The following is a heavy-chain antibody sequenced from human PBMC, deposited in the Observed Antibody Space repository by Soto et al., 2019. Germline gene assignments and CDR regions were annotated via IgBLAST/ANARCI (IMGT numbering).Heavy chain of an antibody. CDR2: IYSGGST. CDR3: ARAGSLGLYYYYGMDV. Sequence: EVQLVESGGGLVQPGGSLRLSCAASGFTVSSNYMSWVRQAPGKGLEWVSVIYSGGSTYYADSVKGRFTISRDNSKNTLYLQMNSLRAEDTAVYYCARAGSLGLYYYYGMDVWGQGTTVTVSS. V-gene: IGHV3-66*01. CDR1: GFTVSSNY. J-gene: IGHJ6*02. D-gene: IGHD3-10*01.